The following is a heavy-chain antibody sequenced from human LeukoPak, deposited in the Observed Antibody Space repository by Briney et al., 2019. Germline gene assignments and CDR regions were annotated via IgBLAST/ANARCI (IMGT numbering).Heavy chain of an antibody. CDR1: GFTFSSYS. CDR2: INHSGST. Sequence: GSLRLSCAASGFTFSSYSMNWVRQAPGKGLEWIGEINHSGSTNYNPSLKSRVTISVDTSKNQFSLKLSSVTAADTAVYYCARASPLNYYDSSGYEEYFQHWGQGTLVTVSS. J-gene: IGHJ1*01. V-gene: IGHV4-34*01. D-gene: IGHD3-22*01. CDR3: ARASPLNYYDSSGYEEYFQH.